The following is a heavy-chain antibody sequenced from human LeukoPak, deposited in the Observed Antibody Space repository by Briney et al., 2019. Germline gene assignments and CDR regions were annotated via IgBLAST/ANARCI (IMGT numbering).Heavy chain of an antibody. D-gene: IGHD3-16*01. J-gene: IGHJ3*01. V-gene: IGHV3-23*01. CDR2: ISAGGATT. Sequence: GGSLRLSCAASGFSFSSYATSWVRQAPGKGLEWVSGISAGGATTHYADSVKGRFTMSRDNSKKTVYLQMNSLRAEDTAIYYCAKGKVNHDGAFDFWGQGTMVTVSS. CDR1: GFSFSSYA. CDR3: AKGKVNHDGAFDF.